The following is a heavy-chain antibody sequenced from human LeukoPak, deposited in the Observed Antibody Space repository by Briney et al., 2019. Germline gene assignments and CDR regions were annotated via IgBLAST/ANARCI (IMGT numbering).Heavy chain of an antibody. J-gene: IGHJ4*02. CDR3: ARDQLYCSGGTCYFEY. CDR2: IRGDGSST. D-gene: IGHD2-15*01. V-gene: IGHV3-74*01. CDR1: GFTFSSYW. Sequence: GGSLRLSCAASGFTFSSYWMHWVRQAPGKGLVWVSRIRGDGSSTTYAGSVKGRFTISRDNAKNTLYLQMNSLRAEDTAVYFCARDQLYCSGGTCYFEYWGQGTLVTVSS.